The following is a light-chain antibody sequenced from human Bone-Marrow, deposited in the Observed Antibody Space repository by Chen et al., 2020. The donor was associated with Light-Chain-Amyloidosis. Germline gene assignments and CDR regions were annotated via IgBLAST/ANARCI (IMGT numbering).Light chain of an antibody. J-gene: IGKJ4*01. CDR3: QQYYSTPT. V-gene: IGKV4-1*01. CDR2: WAS. CDR1: QSVLYSSNNKNY. Sequence: DIVMTQSPDSLAVSLGERATINCKSSQSVLYSSNNKNYLAWYQQKPGQPPKLLIYWASTRESGVPDRFSGSGSGTDFTLTISSLQAEDVAGYYCQQYYSTPTFGGGTKVEIK.